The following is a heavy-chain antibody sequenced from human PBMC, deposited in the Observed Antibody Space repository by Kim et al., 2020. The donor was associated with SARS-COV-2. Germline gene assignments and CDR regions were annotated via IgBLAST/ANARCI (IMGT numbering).Heavy chain of an antibody. J-gene: IGHJ6*02. D-gene: IGHD3-10*01. Sequence: GGSLRLSCAASGFTFSSYGMHWVRQAPGKGLEWVAVISYDGSNKYYADSVKGRFTISRDNSKNTLYLQMNSLRAEDTAVYYCAKDPRSGIPYYYGMDVWGQGTTVTVSS. CDR2: ISYDGSNK. CDR1: GFTFSSYG. CDR3: AKDPRSGIPYYYGMDV. V-gene: IGHV3-30*18.